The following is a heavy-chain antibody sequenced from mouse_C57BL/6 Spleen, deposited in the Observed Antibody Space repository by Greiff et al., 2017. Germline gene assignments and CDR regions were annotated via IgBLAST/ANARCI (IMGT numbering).Heavy chain of an antibody. J-gene: IGHJ4*01. V-gene: IGHV1-7*01. D-gene: IGHD4-1*01. CDR2: INPSSGYT. CDR3: ARRANWSYAMDY. Sequence: QVQLQQSGAELAKPGASVKLSCKASGYTFTSYWMHWVKQRPGQGLEWIGYINPSSGYTKYNQKFKDKATLTADKSSSTADMQLSSLTYKDSAVYYCARRANWSYAMDYWGQGTSVTVSS. CDR1: GYTFTSYW.